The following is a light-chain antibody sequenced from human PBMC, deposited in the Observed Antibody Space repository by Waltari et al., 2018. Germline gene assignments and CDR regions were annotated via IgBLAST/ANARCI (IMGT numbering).Light chain of an antibody. CDR1: QSISNW. Sequence: DIQMTQSPSSVSAFVGDRVTITCRASQSISNWLAWYQQKPGKAPKLLIYGASDLHSGVPSRFSGSGAGTDFTLTISSLQAEDFATYYCQQSYSSPWTFAQGTKVEIK. J-gene: IGKJ1*01. CDR3: QQSYSSPWT. CDR2: GAS. V-gene: IGKV1-12*01.